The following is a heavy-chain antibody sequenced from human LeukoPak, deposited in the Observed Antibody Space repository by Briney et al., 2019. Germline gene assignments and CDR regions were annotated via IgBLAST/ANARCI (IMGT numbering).Heavy chain of an antibody. CDR2: IYYSATT. CDR1: GGSISSYY. J-gene: IGHJ4*02. V-gene: IGHV4-59*01. CDR3: ARGSYQLSLDY. Sequence: PSETLSLTCTVSGGSISSYYWSWIRQPPGKGLEWIGYIYYSATTNYNPSLKSRVTISVDTSRSQFSLKLSSVTAADTAVYYCARGSYQLSLDYWGQGTLVTVSS. D-gene: IGHD2-2*01.